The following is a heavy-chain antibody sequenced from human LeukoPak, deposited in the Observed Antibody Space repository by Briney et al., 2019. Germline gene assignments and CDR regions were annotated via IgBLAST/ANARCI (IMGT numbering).Heavy chain of an antibody. J-gene: IGHJ6*03. CDR1: GYTLTELS. CDR2: FDPEDGET. D-gene: IGHD3-10*01. Sequence: ASVKVSCKVSGYTLTELSMHWVRQAPGKGLEWMGGFDPEDGETIYAQKFQGRVTMTEDTSTDTAYMELSSLRSEDTAVYYCATGGGAMVRGVAYYYHYYMDVWGKGTTVTVSS. V-gene: IGHV1-24*01. CDR3: ATGGGAMVRGVAYYYHYYMDV.